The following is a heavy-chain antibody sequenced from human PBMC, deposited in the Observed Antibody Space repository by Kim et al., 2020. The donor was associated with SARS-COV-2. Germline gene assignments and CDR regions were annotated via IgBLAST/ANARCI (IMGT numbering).Heavy chain of an antibody. CDR3: AREPTVPFFDY. CDR1: GYSISSGYY. V-gene: IGHV4-38-2*02. Sequence: SETLSLICTVSGYSISSGYYWGWIRQPPGKGLEWIGSFYHSGNTYYNPSLKSRVTISVDTSKNQFSLKLITVTAADMAVYYCAREPTVPFFDYWGQGTL. J-gene: IGHJ4*02. D-gene: IGHD4-17*01. CDR2: FYHSGNT.